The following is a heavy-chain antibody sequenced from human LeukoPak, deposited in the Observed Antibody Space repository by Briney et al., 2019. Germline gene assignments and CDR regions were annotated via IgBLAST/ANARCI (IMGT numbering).Heavy chain of an antibody. Sequence: GGSLRLSCVASGLTLSSYSMNWVRQAPGKGLEWVSSISRSSGYIFYADSINGRFTVSRDNSKNALYLQMNSLRADDTAVYYCARFPEGSNTWSIDFWGQGTLVTVSS. CDR2: ISRSSGYI. CDR3: ARFPEGSNTWSIDF. CDR1: GLTLSSYS. D-gene: IGHD6-13*01. V-gene: IGHV3-21*01. J-gene: IGHJ4*02.